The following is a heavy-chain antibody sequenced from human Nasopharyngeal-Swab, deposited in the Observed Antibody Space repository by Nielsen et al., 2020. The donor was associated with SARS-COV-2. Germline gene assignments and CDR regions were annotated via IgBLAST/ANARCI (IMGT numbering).Heavy chain of an antibody. J-gene: IGHJ4*02. CDR2: ISWNSGSI. CDR1: GFTFDDYA. CDR3: AKARISGYSFIPFDY. V-gene: IGHV3-9*01. Sequence: SLKISCAASGFTFDDYAMHWVRQAPGKGLEWVSGISWNSGSIGYADSVKGRFTISRDNAKNSLYLQMNSLRAEDTALYYCAKARISGYSFIPFDYWGQGTLVTVPS. D-gene: IGHD5-18*01.